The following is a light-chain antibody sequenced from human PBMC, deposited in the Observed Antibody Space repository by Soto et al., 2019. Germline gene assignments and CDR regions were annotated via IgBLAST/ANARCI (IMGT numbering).Light chain of an antibody. V-gene: IGLV8-61*01. Sequence: QTVVTQETSFSVSPGGTVTLTCGMSSGSVSTSYYPSWYQQTPGQAPCTLIYSTNTRSSGVPDRFSGSILGNKAALTIAGAQADDESDYYCVLYMGSGISVFGGGTKVTVL. CDR3: VLYMGSGISV. J-gene: IGLJ2*01. CDR1: SGSVSTSYY. CDR2: STN.